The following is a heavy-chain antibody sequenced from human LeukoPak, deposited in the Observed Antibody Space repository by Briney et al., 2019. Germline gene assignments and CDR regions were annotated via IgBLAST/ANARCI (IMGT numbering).Heavy chain of an antibody. CDR3: AREDSSGWSPYYFCY. CDR2: IYSGGST. Sequence: GGSLRLSCAASGFTVSSNYMSWVRQAPGKGLEWVSVIYSGGSTYYADSVKGRFTISRDNSKNTLYLQMNSLRAEDTAVDYCAREDSSGWSPYYFCYWGQGALVAVSS. D-gene: IGHD6-19*01. CDR1: GFTVSSNY. V-gene: IGHV3-53*05. J-gene: IGHJ4*02.